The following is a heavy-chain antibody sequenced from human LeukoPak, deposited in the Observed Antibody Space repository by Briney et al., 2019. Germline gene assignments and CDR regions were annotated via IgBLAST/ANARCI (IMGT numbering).Heavy chain of an antibody. CDR3: AREPGYSYGYADY. V-gene: IGHV3-43D*03. Sequence: GGSLRLSCAASGFTFDDYAMHWVRQAPGKGLEWVSLISWDGGSTYYADSVKGRFTISRDNAKNSLYLQMNSLRAEDTAVYYCAREPGYSYGYADYWGQGTLVTVSS. CDR2: ISWDGGST. CDR1: GFTFDDYA. D-gene: IGHD5-18*01. J-gene: IGHJ4*02.